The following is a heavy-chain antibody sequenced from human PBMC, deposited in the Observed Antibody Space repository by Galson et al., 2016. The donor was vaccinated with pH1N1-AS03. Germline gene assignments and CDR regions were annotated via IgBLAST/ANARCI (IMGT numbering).Heavy chain of an antibody. CDR3: ARPTAVLYSTYFGLDV. Sequence: SLRLSCAGSGFTFSKYSIAWVRQAPGQGLEWVSSISSRGDDIYYADSVKGRFTISRDNVKNSLYLQMNGLRVEDTALYYCARPTAVLYSTYFGLDVWGQGTTVTVSS. D-gene: IGHD6-13*01. CDR2: ISSRGDDI. V-gene: IGHV3-21*06. CDR1: GFTFSKYS. J-gene: IGHJ6*02.